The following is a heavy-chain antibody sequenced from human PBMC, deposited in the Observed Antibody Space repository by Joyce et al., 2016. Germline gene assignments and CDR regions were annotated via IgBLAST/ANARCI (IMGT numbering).Heavy chain of an antibody. Sequence: QIRLVQCGAEMKKPGASVKVSCKVSGYNLADLPMQWVRQPPGKGREWMGGLKPEQAKTIYAEKLQGRVTRTEDTSTDTAYLELRGLRSEDTAIYYCAADSHEFWSGYDCWGQGTLVTVTS. CDR1: GYNLADLP. J-gene: IGHJ4*02. CDR2: LKPEQAKT. D-gene: IGHD3-3*01. CDR3: AADSHEFWSGYDC. V-gene: IGHV1-24*01.